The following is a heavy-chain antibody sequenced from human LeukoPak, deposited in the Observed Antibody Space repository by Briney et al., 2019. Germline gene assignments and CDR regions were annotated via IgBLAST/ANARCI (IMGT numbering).Heavy chain of an antibody. D-gene: IGHD3-22*01. CDR1: GFTFDSYA. V-gene: IGHV3-23*01. J-gene: IGHJ4*02. CDR2: ITGSGGNT. CDR3: AREATPRPNSSGFYYGY. Sequence: GGSLRLSCAASGFTFDSYAMSWVRQAPGQGLEWVSHITGSGGNTYYADSVKGRFTISRDNSKSTLYLQMNGLRAGDAAVYYCAREATPRPNSSGFYYGYWGQGTLVTVSS.